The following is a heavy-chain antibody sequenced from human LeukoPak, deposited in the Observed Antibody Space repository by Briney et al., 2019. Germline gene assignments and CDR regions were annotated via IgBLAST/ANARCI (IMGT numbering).Heavy chain of an antibody. J-gene: IGHJ6*03. D-gene: IGHD3-10*01. CDR2: ISYSGST. V-gene: IGHV4-39*01. CDR1: GGSISTSNYY. CDR3: ARVGIYYGSGSYAYYMDV. Sequence: SETLSLTCTVSGGSISTSNYYWGWIRQPPGKGLEWIGSISYSGSTYYNPSLKSRVTISVDTSESQFSLKLSSVTATDTAVYYCARVGIYYGSGSYAYYMDVWGKGTTVTVSS.